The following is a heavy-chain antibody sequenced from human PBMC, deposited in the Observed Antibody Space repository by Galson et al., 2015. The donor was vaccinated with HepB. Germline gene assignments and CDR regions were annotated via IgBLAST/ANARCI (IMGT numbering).Heavy chain of an antibody. CDR2: ISSSSLYT. CDR1: GFTFSDYY. V-gene: IGHV3-11*06. CDR3: ARVADADYGDHSHFDY. Sequence: LRLSCAVSGFTFSDYYMSWIRQAPGKGLEWISYISSSSLYTNYADSVKGRFTISRDNAKNSLYLQISSARAEDTALYYCARVADADYGDHSHFDYWGQGTLVTVSS. J-gene: IGHJ4*02. D-gene: IGHD4-17*01.